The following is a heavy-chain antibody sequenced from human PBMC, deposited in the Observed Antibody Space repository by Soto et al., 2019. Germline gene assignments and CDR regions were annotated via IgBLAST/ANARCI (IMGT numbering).Heavy chain of an antibody. V-gene: IGHV3-7*03. CDR3: ARVGLFDGNKPITLEF. D-gene: IGHD3-10*01. J-gene: IGHJ4*02. CDR2: INQDATRQ. CDR1: GFTFSSFW. Sequence: GGSLRLSCAASGFTFSSFWMSWVRQAPGRGPEWVANINQDATRQSFVDSVEGRFSISRDNAKNSVYLQMNNLRVDDTAVYYCARVGLFDGNKPITLEFWGQGTLVTVSS.